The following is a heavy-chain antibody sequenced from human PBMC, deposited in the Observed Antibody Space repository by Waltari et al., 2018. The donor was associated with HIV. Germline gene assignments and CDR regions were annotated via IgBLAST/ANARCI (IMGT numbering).Heavy chain of an antibody. CDR2: INPNSGRT. Sequence: QVQLVQSGAEVKKPGASVKVSCKASGYTFTASYMHWVRQPPGQGLEWMGWINPNSGRTNYAQNFQGRVTMTRDTSISTAYMELSRLRSDDTAVYYCARAPGYSSGWHWYFDLWGRGTLVTVSS. V-gene: IGHV1-2*02. J-gene: IGHJ2*01. D-gene: IGHD6-19*01. CDR3: ARAPGYSSGWHWYFDL. CDR1: GYTFTASY.